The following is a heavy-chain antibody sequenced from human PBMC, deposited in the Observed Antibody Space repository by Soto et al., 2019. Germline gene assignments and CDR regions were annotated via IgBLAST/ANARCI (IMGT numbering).Heavy chain of an antibody. CDR3: ARSGAHNWNKNWFDP. Sequence: SQTRSLTCALSGDSVSSNSAAWNWIRQSPSRGLEWLGRTYYRSKWYNDYAVSVKSRITINPDTSNNQFSLQLNSVTPEDTAVYYCARSGAHNWNKNWFDPWGQGTLVTVSS. V-gene: IGHV6-1*01. CDR1: GDSVSSNSAA. J-gene: IGHJ5*02. D-gene: IGHD1-20*01. CDR2: TYYRSKWYN.